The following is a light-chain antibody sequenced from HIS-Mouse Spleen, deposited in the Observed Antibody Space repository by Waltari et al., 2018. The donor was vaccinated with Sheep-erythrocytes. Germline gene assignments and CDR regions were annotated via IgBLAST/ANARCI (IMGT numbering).Light chain of an antibody. CDR3: CSYAGSYNYV. V-gene: IGLV2-11*01. CDR2: DVS. Sequence: QSALTQPRSVSGSPEQSVTISCTGTSSDVGGYNYVSGYQQHPGKAPKLMIYDVSKRPSGVPDRFSGSKSGNTASLTISGLQAEDEADYYCCSYAGSYNYVFGTGTKVTVL. J-gene: IGLJ1*01. CDR1: SSDVGGYNY.